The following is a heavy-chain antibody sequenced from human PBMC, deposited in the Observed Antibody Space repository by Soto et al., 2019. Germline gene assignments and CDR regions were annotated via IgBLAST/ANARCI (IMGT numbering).Heavy chain of an antibody. Sequence: PGGSLRLSCAASGFTVSSNYMSWVRQAPGEGLEWVSVIYSGGSTYYADSVKGRFTISRDNSKNTLYLQMNSLRAEDTAVYYCAREKFALRGPVTSNWFDPWGQGTLVTVSS. V-gene: IGHV3-53*01. D-gene: IGHD4-17*01. J-gene: IGHJ5*02. CDR1: GFTVSSNY. CDR2: IYSGGST. CDR3: AREKFALRGPVTSNWFDP.